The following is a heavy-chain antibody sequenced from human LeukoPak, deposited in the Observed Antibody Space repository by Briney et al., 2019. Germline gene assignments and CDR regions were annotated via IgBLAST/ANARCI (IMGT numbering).Heavy chain of an antibody. CDR2: IYYSGST. D-gene: IGHD3-22*01. Sequence: SETLSLTCTVSGGSISRGGYYWSWIRQHPGKGLEWIGYIYYSGSTYYNPSLKSRVTISVDTSKNQFSLKLSSVTAADTAVYYCAREASRLRYYYDSSGYYDYWGQGTLVTVSS. CDR3: AREASRLRYYYDSSGYYDY. J-gene: IGHJ4*02. CDR1: GGSISRGGYY. V-gene: IGHV4-31*03.